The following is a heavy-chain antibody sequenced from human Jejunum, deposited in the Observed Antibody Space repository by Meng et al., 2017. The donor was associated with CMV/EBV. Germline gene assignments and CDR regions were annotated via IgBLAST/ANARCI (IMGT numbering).Heavy chain of an antibody. V-gene: IGHV4-38-2*02. Sequence: CTVSGYSISNSSYWGWIRQPPGKGLEWIGSIYRSGSTYYNPSLKSRVTISVDTSKNQFSLNLSSVTAADTAVYSCARDATTRFDYWGQGTPVTVSS. J-gene: IGHJ4*02. CDR3: ARDATTRFDY. CDR1: GYSISNSSY. D-gene: IGHD4-11*01. CDR2: IYRSGST.